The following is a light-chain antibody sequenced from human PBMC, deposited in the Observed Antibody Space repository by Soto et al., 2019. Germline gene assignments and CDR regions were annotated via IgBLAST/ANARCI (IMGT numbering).Light chain of an antibody. CDR2: DAS. CDR1: QSISRW. CDR3: QQYNSYRT. V-gene: IGKV1-5*01. Sequence: DIQMTQSPSTLSASVGDTVTISCRASQSISRWLAWYQQKPGNAPKLLIFDASTLESGAPSRFSGSGSGTEFTPTISSLQPDDVATYYRQQYNSYRTFGQGTKVDI. J-gene: IGKJ1*01.